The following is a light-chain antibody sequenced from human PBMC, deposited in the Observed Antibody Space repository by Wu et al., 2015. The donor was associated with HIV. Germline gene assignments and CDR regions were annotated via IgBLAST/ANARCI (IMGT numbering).Light chain of an antibody. CDR2: GAS. J-gene: IGKJ3*01. V-gene: IGKV3-20*01. Sequence: EIVMTQSPATLSVSPGERATLSCRASQSVSSNLAWYQQKPGQAPRLLIYGASSRATGIPDRFSGSGSGTDFILTISRLEPEDFAVYYCQQYGGSPTFGPGTKVEIK. CDR1: QSVSSN. CDR3: QQYGGSPT.